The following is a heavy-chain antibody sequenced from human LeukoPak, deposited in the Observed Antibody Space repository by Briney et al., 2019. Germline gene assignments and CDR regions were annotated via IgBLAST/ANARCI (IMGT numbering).Heavy chain of an antibody. J-gene: IGHJ4*02. CDR1: GGSFSGYY. D-gene: IGHD3-22*01. CDR3: ARVDDSSGYYFDY. CDR2: INHSGST. Sequence: SETLSLTCAVYGGSFSGYYWSWIRQPPGKGLEWIGEINHSGSTNYNPSLKSRVTISVDTSKNQFSLKLSSVTAADTAVYYCARVDDSSGYYFDYWGKGTMVTVSS. V-gene: IGHV4-34*01.